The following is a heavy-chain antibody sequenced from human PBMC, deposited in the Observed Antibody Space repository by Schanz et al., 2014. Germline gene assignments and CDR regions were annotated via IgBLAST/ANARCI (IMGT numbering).Heavy chain of an antibody. CDR3: ARGRTFDY. CDR2: INPSGGST. CDR1: GYTFTSYD. Sequence: QVQLIQSGAEVKKPGASVKVSCTASGYTFTSYDINWVRQAPGQGLEWMGIINPSGGSTTYAQKFQGRVTMTTDTSTSTAYMELRSLRSDDTAVYYCARGRTFDYWGQGTLVTVSS. V-gene: IGHV1-46*01. J-gene: IGHJ4*02.